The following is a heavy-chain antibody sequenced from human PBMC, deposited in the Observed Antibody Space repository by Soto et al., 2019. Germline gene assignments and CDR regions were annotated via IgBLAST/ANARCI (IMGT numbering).Heavy chain of an antibody. J-gene: IGHJ6*02. CDR3: ARGPIIHIDGDGAAAGEDYYYYGMDV. Sequence: SETLSLTCTVSGGSISSGGYYWSWIRQHPGKGLEWIGYIYYSGSTYYNPSLKSRVTISVDTSKNQFSLKLSSVTAADTAVYYCARGPIIHIDGDGAAAGEDYYYYGMDVWGQGTTVTVSS. D-gene: IGHD6-13*01. V-gene: IGHV4-31*03. CDR2: IYYSGST. CDR1: GGSISSGGYY.